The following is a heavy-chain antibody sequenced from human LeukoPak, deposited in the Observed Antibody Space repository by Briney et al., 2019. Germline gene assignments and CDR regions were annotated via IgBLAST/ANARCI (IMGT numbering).Heavy chain of an antibody. J-gene: IGHJ3*02. CDR2: ITNTGDAT. CDR3: AKDPPSVVANAFHI. Sequence: GGSLRLSCAASGFTFSDYAMSWVRQAPGQGLECISGITNTGDATYYADSVRGRFTNSRDNSKNMLYLQMSSLGAEDTAVYSCAKDPPSVVANAFHIWGQGTMVTVSS. CDR1: GFTFSDYA. V-gene: IGHV3-23*01. D-gene: IGHD5-12*01.